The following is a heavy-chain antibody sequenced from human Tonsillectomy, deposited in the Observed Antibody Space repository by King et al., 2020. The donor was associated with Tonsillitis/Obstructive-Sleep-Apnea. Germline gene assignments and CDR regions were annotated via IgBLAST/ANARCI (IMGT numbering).Heavy chain of an antibody. J-gene: IGHJ3*02. CDR3: TRELQGAFDI. V-gene: IGHV3-21*01. CDR1: GFTFSSYS. Sequence: VQLVESGGGLVKPGGSLRLSCAASGFTFSSYSMNWARQAPGKGLEWASSISSSSSYIYYADSVKGRFTIYRDNAKNSLYLQMNSLRAEDTAVYYCTRELQGAFDIWGQGTMVTVSS. CDR2: ISSSSSYI.